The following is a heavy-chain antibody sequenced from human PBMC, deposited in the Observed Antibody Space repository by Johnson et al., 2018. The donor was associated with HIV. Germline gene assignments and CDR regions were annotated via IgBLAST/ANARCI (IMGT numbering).Heavy chain of an antibody. CDR2: ISGGASTI. D-gene: IGHD5-24*01. CDR1: GFTFSDYY. V-gene: IGHV3-11*04. Sequence: QVQLVESGGGLVNPGGSLRLSCAASGFTFSDYYMTWIRQAPGKGLEWVSYISGGASTISYADSVKGRFTISRDNAKNSLYLQMNSLRAEDTAVYYCGRAMRWPNSFDIRGQGTMVTVSS. CDR3: GRAMRWPNSFDI. J-gene: IGHJ3*02.